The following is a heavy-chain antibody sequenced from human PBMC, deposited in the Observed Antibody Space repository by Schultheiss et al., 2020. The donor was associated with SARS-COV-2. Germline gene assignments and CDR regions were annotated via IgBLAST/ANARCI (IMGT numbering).Heavy chain of an antibody. J-gene: IGHJ4*02. Sequence: GGSLRLSCAASGFTFSSYGMHWVRQAPGKGLEWVAVISYDGSNKYYADSLKGRFTISRDNSKNTLYLQMNSLRAEDTAVYYCARGRGYSGYDYGVDYWGQGTLVTVSS. D-gene: IGHD5-12*01. CDR2: ISYDGSNK. CDR3: ARGRGYSGYDYGVDY. V-gene: IGHV3-30*03. CDR1: GFTFSSYG.